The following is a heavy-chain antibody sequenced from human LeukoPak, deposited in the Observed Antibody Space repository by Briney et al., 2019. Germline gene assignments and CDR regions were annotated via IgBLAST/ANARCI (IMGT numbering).Heavy chain of an antibody. D-gene: IGHD3-10*01. Sequence: SSVKVSCKASGCSFSSFSIRWVRQAPGQGLEWLGRIHPFLETTNHHHKFHGRVKITADKSTSTAYLELRSLRSEDTAIYYCAIASELGEWFGDLLYMGGQGTTVTVS. CDR1: GCSFSSFS. V-gene: IGHV1-69*08. J-gene: IGHJ6*02. CDR3: AIASELGEWFGDLLYM. CDR2: IHPFLETT.